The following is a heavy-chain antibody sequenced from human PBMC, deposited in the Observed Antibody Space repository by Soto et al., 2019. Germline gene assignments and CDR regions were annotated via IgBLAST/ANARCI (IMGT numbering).Heavy chain of an antibody. CDR1: GDFITSGSYY. CDR3: TREGGVLFSMFGVGGLDV. CDR2: ISYSGST. Sequence: QVQLQQSGPGLLKPSQTLSLTCAVSGDFITSGSYYWTWIRQRPGEGLEWIGYISYSGSTSYNPSLKSRVSISVDTSNNQFSLKLASVTAADTALYYCTREGGVLFSMFGVGGLDVWGQGTTVIVSS. V-gene: IGHV4-31*11. D-gene: IGHD3-3*01. J-gene: IGHJ6*02.